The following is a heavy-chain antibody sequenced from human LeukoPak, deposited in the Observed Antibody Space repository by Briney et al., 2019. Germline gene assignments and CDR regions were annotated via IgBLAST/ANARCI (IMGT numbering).Heavy chain of an antibody. CDR2: INQDGSEK. CDR3: AKEGTPQVSTWYDL. V-gene: IGHV3-7*01. J-gene: IGHJ5*02. Sequence: PGGSLRLSCAASGFNLNSYWISWVRQAPGKGLEWLANINQDGSEKYYVDSVKGRFTISRDNARNTLYLQMNILRTEDTAVYYCAKEGTPQVSTWYDLWGQGTQVIVSS. CDR1: GFNLNSYW. D-gene: IGHD3-10*01.